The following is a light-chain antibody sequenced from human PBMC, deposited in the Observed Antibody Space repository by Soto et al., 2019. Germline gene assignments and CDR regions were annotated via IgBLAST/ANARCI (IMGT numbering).Light chain of an antibody. J-gene: IGKJ4*01. CDR1: QDISNY. Sequence: DIQMTQSPSSLSASVGDRVTIACRARQDISNYLNWYQQKPGKAPKLLIYDASNLETGVPSRFSGSGSGTDFTFTISSLQTEDIATYYCQQYDNLLTFGGGTKVDIK. CDR3: QQYDNLLT. V-gene: IGKV1-33*01. CDR2: DAS.